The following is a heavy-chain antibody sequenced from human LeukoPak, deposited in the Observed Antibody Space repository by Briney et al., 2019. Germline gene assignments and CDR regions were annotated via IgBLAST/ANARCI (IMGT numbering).Heavy chain of an antibody. Sequence: SETLSLTCAVYGGSFSGYYWSWIRQPPGKGLEWIGEINHSGSTNYNPSLKSRVTISVDTSKNQFSLKLSSVTAADTAVYYCASLYYYGSGSTYWYFDLWGRGTLVTVSS. CDR1: GGSFSGYY. V-gene: IGHV4-34*01. CDR3: ASLYYYGSGSTYWYFDL. J-gene: IGHJ2*01. D-gene: IGHD3-10*01. CDR2: INHSGST.